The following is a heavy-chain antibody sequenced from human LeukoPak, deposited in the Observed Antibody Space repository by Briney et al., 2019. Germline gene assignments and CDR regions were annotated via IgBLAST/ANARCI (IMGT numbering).Heavy chain of an antibody. D-gene: IGHD1-26*01. CDR1: GFTFSNYG. Sequence: GGSLRLSCAASGFTFSNYGMHWVRQAPGKGLEWAALIWFDESNKYYTDSVKGRFAISRDNSKNTLYLQMNSLRADDTAVYYCARGTISSGRPRYFDYWGQGTLVAVSS. V-gene: IGHV3-33*01. J-gene: IGHJ4*02. CDR3: ARGTISSGRPRYFDY. CDR2: IWFDESNK.